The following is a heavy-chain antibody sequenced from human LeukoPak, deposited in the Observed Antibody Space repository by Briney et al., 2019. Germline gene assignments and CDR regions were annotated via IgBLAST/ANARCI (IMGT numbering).Heavy chain of an antibody. CDR2: VDHSGNT. J-gene: IGHJ5*02. CDR1: GGSFSGYY. D-gene: IGHD6-19*01. CDR3: ARGSPGYSSGWYDP. V-gene: IGHV4-34*01. Sequence: PSETLSLTCAVYGGSFSGYYWSWIRQPPGRGLEWIGEVDHSGNTNYNPSVKTRVTISLDTSKTQFSLKLTSVTAADTAVYYCARGSPGYSSGWYDPFGQGTLVTVTS.